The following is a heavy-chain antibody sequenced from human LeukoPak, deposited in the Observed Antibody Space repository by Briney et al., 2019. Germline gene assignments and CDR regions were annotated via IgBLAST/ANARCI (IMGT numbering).Heavy chain of an antibody. D-gene: IGHD3-3*01. J-gene: IGHJ5*02. V-gene: IGHV4-61*02. CDR1: GGSISSGSYY. CDR2: IYTSGST. Sequence: PSQTLSLTCTVSGGSISSGSYYWSWIRQPAGKGLEWIGRIYTSGSTNYNPSLKSRVTISVDTSKNQFSLKLSSVTAADTAVYYCARDGSYYDFWSGYSGNWFDPWGQGTLVTVSS. CDR3: ARDGSYYDFWSGYSGNWFDP.